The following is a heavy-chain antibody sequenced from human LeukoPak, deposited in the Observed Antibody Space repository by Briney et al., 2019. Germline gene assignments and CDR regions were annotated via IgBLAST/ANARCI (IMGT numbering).Heavy chain of an antibody. Sequence: SETLSLTCAAYGGSFSGYCWSWIRQPPGKGLEWIGEINHSGSTNYNPSLKSRVTISVDTSKNQFSLKLSSVTAADTAVYYCARDQYSSSSGVPYYGMDVWGQGTTVTVSS. J-gene: IGHJ6*02. V-gene: IGHV4-34*01. D-gene: IGHD6-6*01. CDR2: INHSGST. CDR1: GGSFSGYC. CDR3: ARDQYSSSSGVPYYGMDV.